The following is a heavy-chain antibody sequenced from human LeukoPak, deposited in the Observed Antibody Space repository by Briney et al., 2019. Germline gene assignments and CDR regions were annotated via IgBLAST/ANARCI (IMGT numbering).Heavy chain of an antibody. CDR1: GFTFSDYY. CDR2: ISSSGSTI. D-gene: IGHD3-22*01. CDR3: ARALVEYDSSGWAYAFDI. Sequence: GGSLRLSCAASGFTFSDYYMSWIRQAPGKGLEWVSYISSSGSTIYYADSVKGRFTISRDNAKNSLYLQMNSLRAEDTAVYYCARALVEYDSSGWAYAFDIWGQGTMVTVSS. V-gene: IGHV3-11*01. J-gene: IGHJ3*02.